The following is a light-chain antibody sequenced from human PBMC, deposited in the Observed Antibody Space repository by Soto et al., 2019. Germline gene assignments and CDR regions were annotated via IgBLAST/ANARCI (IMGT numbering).Light chain of an antibody. V-gene: IGLV2-14*01. CDR3: SSYTSSSTLLYV. J-gene: IGLJ1*01. CDR2: DVS. CDR1: SSNVGGYNY. Sequence: QYALTEPASVSGSPGQSTTISCTGTSSNVGGYNYVSWYQQHPGKAPKLMIYDVSNRPSGVSNRFSGSKSGNTASLTISGLQAEDEADYYCSSYTSSSTLLYVFGTGTKVTVL.